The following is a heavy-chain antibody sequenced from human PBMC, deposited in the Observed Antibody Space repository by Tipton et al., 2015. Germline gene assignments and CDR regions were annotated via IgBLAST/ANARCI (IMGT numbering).Heavy chain of an antibody. CDR1: GVSISGTSYY. J-gene: IGHJ4*02. CDR3: ARGDWII. D-gene: IGHD3/OR15-3a*01. CDR2: IYYSGDM. Sequence: TLSLTCTVSGVSISGTSYYWGWIRQPPGKGLEWIGSIYYSGDMYYNPSLKSRVTISVDTSKNQFSLKLSSVTAADTAVYYCARGDWIIWGQGTLVTVSS. V-gene: IGHV4-39*01.